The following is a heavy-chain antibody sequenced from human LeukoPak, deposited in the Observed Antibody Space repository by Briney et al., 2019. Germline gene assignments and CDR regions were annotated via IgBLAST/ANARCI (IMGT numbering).Heavy chain of an antibody. CDR1: GGSISSGGYY. CDR2: IYYSGST. Sequence: PSETLSLTCTVSGGSISSGGYYWSWIRQHPGKGLEWIGYIYYSGSTYYNPSLKSRVTISVDTSKNQFSLKLSSVTAADTAVYYCAVDSRGGFDYWGQGTLVTVSS. CDR3: AVDSRGGFDY. V-gene: IGHV4-31*03. D-gene: IGHD3-9*01. J-gene: IGHJ4*02.